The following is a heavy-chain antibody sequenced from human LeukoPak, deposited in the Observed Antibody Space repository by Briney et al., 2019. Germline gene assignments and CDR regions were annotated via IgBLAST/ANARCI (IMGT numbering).Heavy chain of an antibody. CDR1: GGSFSGYY. Sequence: SETLSLTCAVYGGSFSGYYWSWIRQPPGKGLEWIGEINHSGSTNYNPSLKSRVTISLDTSKNQFSLKLSSVTAADTAVYYCARARLGYCSGGSCSRSAFDIWGQGTMVTVSS. J-gene: IGHJ3*02. V-gene: IGHV4-34*01. D-gene: IGHD2-15*01. CDR2: INHSGST. CDR3: ARARLGYCSGGSCSRSAFDI.